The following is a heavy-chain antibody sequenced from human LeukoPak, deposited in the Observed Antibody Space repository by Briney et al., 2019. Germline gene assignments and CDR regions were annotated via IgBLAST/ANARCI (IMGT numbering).Heavy chain of an antibody. J-gene: IGHJ4*02. CDR1: GGSISSTTYY. Sequence: SETLSLTCTVSGGSISSTTYYWAWIRQPPGKGLEWIGSIYKTGSTNYSPSLKSRVTISVDMSKNQFSLKLSSVTAADTAIYYCARDASRIQLWPLWGQGTLVTVSA. V-gene: IGHV4-39*07. CDR3: ARDASRIQLWPL. D-gene: IGHD5-18*01. CDR2: IYKTGST.